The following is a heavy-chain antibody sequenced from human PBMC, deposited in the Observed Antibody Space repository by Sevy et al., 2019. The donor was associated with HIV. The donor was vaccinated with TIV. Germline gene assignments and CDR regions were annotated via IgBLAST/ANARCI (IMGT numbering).Heavy chain of an antibody. CDR2: IYYSGST. J-gene: IGHJ3*02. V-gene: IGHV4-59*08. CDR3: ARQGGNVAFDI. CDR1: GGSISSYS. D-gene: IGHD1-1*01. Sequence: SETLSLTCTVSGGSISSYSWSWIRQLPGKGLEWIGYIYYSGSTNYNPSLKSRVTISVDTSKNQFSLKLSSVTAADTAVYYCARQGGNVAFDIWGQGTMVTVSS.